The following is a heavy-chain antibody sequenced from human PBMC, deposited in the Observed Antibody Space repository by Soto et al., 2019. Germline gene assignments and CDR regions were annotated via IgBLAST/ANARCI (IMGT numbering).Heavy chain of an antibody. V-gene: IGHV4-59*01. J-gene: IGHJ3*02. CDR1: GGSISNYY. CDR3: ARYTYYYDSSGPKHPHPDAFDI. D-gene: IGHD3-22*01. CDR2: IYYSGST. Sequence: PSETLSLTCTVSGGSISNYYWSWIRQPPGKGLEWIGYIYYSGSTNYNPSLKSRVTISVDTSKNQFSLKLSSVTAADTSVYYCARYTYYYDSSGPKHPHPDAFDIWGQGTMVTVSS.